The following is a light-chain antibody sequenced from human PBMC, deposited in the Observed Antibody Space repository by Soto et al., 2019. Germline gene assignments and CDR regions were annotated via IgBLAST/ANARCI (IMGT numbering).Light chain of an antibody. CDR1: QSVSRNN. CDR3: QQYDSSPRYT. CDR2: RAS. V-gene: IGKV3-20*01. Sequence: ETVLTQSPGTLSLSPGERATLSCRASQSVSRNNLVWYQQRPGQPPRLLIFRASNKATGVPARFSGSGSGTDFTLTISRLEPEDFAVYYCQQYDSSPRYTFGQGTKV. J-gene: IGKJ2*01.